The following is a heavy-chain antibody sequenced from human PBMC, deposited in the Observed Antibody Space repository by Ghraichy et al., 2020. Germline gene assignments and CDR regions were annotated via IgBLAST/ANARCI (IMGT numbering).Heavy chain of an antibody. D-gene: IGHD1-7*01. Sequence: ETLSLTCAVYGGSFSGYYWSWIRQPPGKGLEWIGEINHSGSTNYNPSLKSRVTISVDTSKNQFSLKLSSVTAADTAVYYCARRGAYNWNYVPRAHYYYYMDVWGKGTTVTVSS. J-gene: IGHJ6*03. CDR2: INHSGST. CDR3: ARRGAYNWNYVPRAHYYYYMDV. CDR1: GGSFSGYY. V-gene: IGHV4-34*01.